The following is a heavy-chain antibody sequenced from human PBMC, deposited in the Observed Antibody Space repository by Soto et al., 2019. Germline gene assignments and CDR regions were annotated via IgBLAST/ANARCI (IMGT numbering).Heavy chain of an antibody. V-gene: IGHV3-23*01. Sequence: EVQLLESGGGLVQPGGSLRLSCAASGFTFSKLAMSWVRQAPGKGLEWVSAISGSGGEIYYTDSVKGRFTISRDNSKNTVYLQMNSLRAEDTAVYYCAKDHSGSSSFDYWGQGTLVTVSS. D-gene: IGHD6-6*01. CDR3: AKDHSGSSSFDY. CDR1: GFTFSKLA. J-gene: IGHJ4*02. CDR2: ISGSGGEI.